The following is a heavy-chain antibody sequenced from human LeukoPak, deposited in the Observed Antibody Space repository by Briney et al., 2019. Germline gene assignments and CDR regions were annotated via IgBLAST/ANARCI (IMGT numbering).Heavy chain of an antibody. J-gene: IGHJ3*02. CDR1: GFTFSSYA. D-gene: IGHD3-22*01. V-gene: IGHV3-23*01. CDR2: ISGSGGST. CDR3: AKDREAYYYDSSGYPWAFDI. Sequence: GGSLRLSCAASGFTFSSYAMSWVRQAPGKGLEWVSAISGSGGSTYYADSVRGRFTISRDNSKNTLYLQMNSLRAEDTAVYYCAKDREAYYYDSSGYPWAFDIWGQGTMVTVSS.